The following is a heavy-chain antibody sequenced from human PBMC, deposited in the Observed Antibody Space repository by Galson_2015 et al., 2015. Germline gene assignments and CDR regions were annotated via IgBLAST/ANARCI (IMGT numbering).Heavy chain of an antibody. CDR3: AREDRIQLWSFFDY. CDR1: GFTFSSYG. J-gene: IGHJ4*02. V-gene: IGHV3-33*01. D-gene: IGHD5-18*01. Sequence: SLRLSCAASGFTFSSYGMHWVRQAPGKGLEWVAVIWYDGSNKYYADSVKGRFTISRDNSKNTLYLQMNSLRAEDTAVYYCAREDRIQLWSFFDYWGQGTLVTVSS. CDR2: IWYDGSNK.